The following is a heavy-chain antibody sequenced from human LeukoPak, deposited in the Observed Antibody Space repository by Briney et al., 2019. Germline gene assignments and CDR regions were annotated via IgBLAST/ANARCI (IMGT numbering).Heavy chain of an antibody. D-gene: IGHD6-13*01. J-gene: IGHJ4*02. CDR3: AKASVAYSSYPIGNFDY. CDR1: GFSSSHYG. CDR2: MSFDGNNA. Sequence: GGSLRLSCVVSGFSSSHYGMHWVRQAPGKGLEWVAVMSFDGNNAYYGPSVEGRFSISRDNSKNTLYLQMDSLRPEDTAVYFCAKASVAYSSYPIGNFDYWGQGTLVTVFS. V-gene: IGHV3-30*18.